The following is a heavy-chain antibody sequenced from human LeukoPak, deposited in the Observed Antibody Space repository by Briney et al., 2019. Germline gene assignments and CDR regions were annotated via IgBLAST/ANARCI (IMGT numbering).Heavy chain of an antibody. CDR1: GFAFCTYA. J-gene: IGHJ4*02. CDR2: ISANGQAT. V-gene: IGHV3-23*01. Sequence: GGSLRLSCAGSGFAFCTYAMSWVRQAPGMGLEWVSSISANGQATYYADSVEGRFTISRDNSKNTLYLQLNSLRAEDTATYYCARDPYNTISYRLAYWGQGTLVTVSS. D-gene: IGHD3-10*01. CDR3: ARDPYNTISYRLAY.